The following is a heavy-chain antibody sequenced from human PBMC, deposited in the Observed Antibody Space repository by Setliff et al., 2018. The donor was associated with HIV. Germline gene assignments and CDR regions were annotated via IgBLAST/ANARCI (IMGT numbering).Heavy chain of an antibody. D-gene: IGHD3-10*01. CDR3: ARRINNSGSLPAKNWFDT. V-gene: IGHV4-4*09. J-gene: IGHJ5*02. CDR1: GGSISSYC. CDR2: IFASGSS. Sequence: SLTCTVSGGSISSYCWNWIRQPPGKGLEWIGYIFASGSSLYNPSLQSRVSISIDTSKNQFSLKLSSVTAADTAVYYCARRINNSGSLPAKNWFDTWGQGRLVTVSS.